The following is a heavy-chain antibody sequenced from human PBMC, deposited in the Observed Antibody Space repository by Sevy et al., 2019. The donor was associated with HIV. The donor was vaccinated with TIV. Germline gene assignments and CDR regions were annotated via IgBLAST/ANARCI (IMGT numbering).Heavy chain of an antibody. D-gene: IGHD5-12*01. CDR3: ARVQWGYRDY. J-gene: IGHJ4*02. CDR2: IYYSGST. V-gene: IGHV4-61*01. Sequence: QSQTLSLTCTVSGGSVSSGSYYWSWIRQPPGKGLEWIGYIYYSGSTNYNPSLKSRVTISVDTSKNQFSLKLSSVAAADTAVYYCARVQWGYRDYWGQGTLVTVSS. CDR1: GGSVSSGSYY.